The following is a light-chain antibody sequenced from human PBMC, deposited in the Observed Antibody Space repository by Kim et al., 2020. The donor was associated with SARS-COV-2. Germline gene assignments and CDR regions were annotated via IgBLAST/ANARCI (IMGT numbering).Light chain of an antibody. CDR3: NSHTRTSTFPYV. CDR1: SSDVGSYNR. V-gene: IGLV2-18*02. CDR2: EVS. Sequence: QSALTQPPSVSGSPGQSVTISCTGTSSDVGSYNRVSWYQQPPGTAPKLIIYEVSNRPSGVPDRFSGSKSGNTASLTISGLQAEDEADYYCNSHTRTSTFPYVFGTGTKVTVL. J-gene: IGLJ1*01.